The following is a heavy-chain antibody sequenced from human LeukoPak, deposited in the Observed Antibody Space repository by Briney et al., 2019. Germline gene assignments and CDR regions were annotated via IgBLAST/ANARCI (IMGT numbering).Heavy chain of an antibody. CDR1: GYTFTSYD. V-gene: IGHV1-8*03. J-gene: IGHJ4*02. Sequence: EASVNVTCKASGYTFTSYDINWVRQATGQGLEWMGWMNPNSGNTGYAQKFQGRVTITRNTSISTAYMELSSLRSEDTAVYYCAREVVYCGGDCSNYFDSWGQATLVTVSS. D-gene: IGHD2-21*02. CDR2: MNPNSGNT. CDR3: AREVVYCGGDCSNYFDS.